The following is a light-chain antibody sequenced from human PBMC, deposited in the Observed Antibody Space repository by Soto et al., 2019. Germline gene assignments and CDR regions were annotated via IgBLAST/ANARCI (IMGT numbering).Light chain of an antibody. CDR2: SAS. CDR1: RSVLYRSNSKNY. V-gene: IGKV4-1*01. Sequence: VMTQPPGSLAVFRLERATILSKSTRSVLYRSNSKNYLAWYQQRPGHPPKLLIHSASTRETGVPDLISGSGCGKDFILTINIVQDDDVAFYYCQQYYSPPTFGRGTKVDI. J-gene: IGKJ1*01. CDR3: QQYYSPPT.